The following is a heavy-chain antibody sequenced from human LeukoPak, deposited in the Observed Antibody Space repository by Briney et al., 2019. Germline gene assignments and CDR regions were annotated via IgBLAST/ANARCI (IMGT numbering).Heavy chain of an antibody. CDR2: IKQDGGEK. V-gene: IGHV3-7*01. D-gene: IGHD1-26*01. CDR1: GFTFCSYW. J-gene: IGHJ3*02. Sequence: GGALRLSCAAPGFTFCSYWMSWVRQGPGKGLEWVANIKQDGGEKYYVDSVKGRFTISRDNAKNTLYLQMNRLRAEDTAVYYCARAGSYYRSDAFDIWGQGTMVTVSS. CDR3: ARAGSYYRSDAFDI.